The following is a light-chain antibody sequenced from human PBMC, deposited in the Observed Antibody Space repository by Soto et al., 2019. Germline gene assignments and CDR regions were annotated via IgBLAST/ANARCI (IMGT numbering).Light chain of an antibody. V-gene: IGLV2-14*03. J-gene: IGLJ1*01. CDR1: SDDVGGYNY. Sequence: SLLTQSASVSGSPGQSITISCTGTSDDVGGYNYVSWYQQHPGKVPQLIVYGVTNRPSGVSIRFSGSKSGNTASLTISGLQAEDEADYYCSSSVGSSGLYVFGTGTKVTVL. CDR3: SSSVGSSGLYV. CDR2: GVT.